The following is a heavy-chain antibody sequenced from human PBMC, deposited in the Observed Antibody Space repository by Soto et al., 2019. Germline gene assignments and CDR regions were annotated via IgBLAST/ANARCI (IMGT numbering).Heavy chain of an antibody. J-gene: IGHJ6*03. Sequence: QVQLQESGPGRLNPSETLSLTSTVSVGPVRDYYWGWIRQPPGKGLGGFGETYYTGGTAFNPSIKSRLSMSVDTSKNQFSLELTSVTAADTAVYYCARNQAGTVFGLPTHFYYMDVWGKGTTVTVSS. V-gene: IGHV4-59*02. CDR3: ARNQAGTVFGLPTHFYYMDV. D-gene: IGHD3-3*01. CDR2: TYYTGGT. CDR1: VGPVRDYY.